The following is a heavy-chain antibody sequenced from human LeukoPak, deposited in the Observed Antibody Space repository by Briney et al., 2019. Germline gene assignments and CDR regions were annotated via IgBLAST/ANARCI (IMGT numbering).Heavy chain of an antibody. J-gene: IGHJ4*02. CDR2: IYHGGNT. V-gene: IGHV4-59*13. D-gene: IGHD3-16*02. CDR1: VGSLSSFY. Sequence: SSETLSLTCGVSVGSLSSFYGIWIRRPPGRGLEGIGYIYHGGNTMYEPSVKSRVTVSVDTSKNQFSLRLTSVTAAGTAIYYCTREKLSAGPHFEHWGRGLLVSVSS. CDR3: TREKLSAGPHFEH.